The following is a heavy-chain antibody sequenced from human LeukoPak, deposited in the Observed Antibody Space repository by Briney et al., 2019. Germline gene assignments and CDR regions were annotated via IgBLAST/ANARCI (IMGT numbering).Heavy chain of an antibody. CDR2: ISSSGSTI. D-gene: IGHD2-15*01. J-gene: IGHJ4*02. Sequence: PGGSLRLSCAASGFTFSSYEMNWVRQAPGKGLEWVSYISSSGSTIYYADSVKGRFTISRDNSKNTVFLQMHSLTAEDTAVYYCAKSGLNRFDYWGQGTLVTVSS. CDR3: AKSGLNRFDY. V-gene: IGHV3-48*03. CDR1: GFTFSSYE.